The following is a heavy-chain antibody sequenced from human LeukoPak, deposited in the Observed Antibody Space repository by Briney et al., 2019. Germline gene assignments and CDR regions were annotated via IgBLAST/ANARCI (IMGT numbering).Heavy chain of an antibody. J-gene: IGHJ4*02. Sequence: SETLSLTCSVSGGSISGYYWSWIREPPGKGLEWIGYMYYSGSTNYNPSLKSRVTISVETSKNQFSLKLSSVTAADTAVYYCARSSEWPFFDYWGQGTLVTVSS. CDR2: MYYSGST. D-gene: IGHD6-19*01. CDR1: GGSISGYY. CDR3: ARSSEWPFFDY. V-gene: IGHV4-59*01.